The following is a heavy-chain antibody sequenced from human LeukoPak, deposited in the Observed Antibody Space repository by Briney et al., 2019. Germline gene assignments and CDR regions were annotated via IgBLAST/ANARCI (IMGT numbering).Heavy chain of an antibody. CDR3: ARGPEDY. CDR1: GGSIGSSSYY. V-gene: IGHV4-39*07. CDR2: IYYSGST. Sequence: SETLSLTCTVSGGSIGSSSYYWGWIRQPPGKGLEWIGSIYYSGSTYYNPSLKSRVTISVDTSKNQFSLKLSSVTAADTAVYYCARGPEDYWGQGTLVTVSS. J-gene: IGHJ4*02.